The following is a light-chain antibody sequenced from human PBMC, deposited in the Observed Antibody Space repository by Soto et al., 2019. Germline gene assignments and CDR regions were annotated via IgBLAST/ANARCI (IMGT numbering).Light chain of an antibody. J-gene: IGLJ1*01. V-gene: IGLV2-14*01. Sequence: QSALTQPASVSGSPGQSITISCTGTSSDVGGYNYVSWYQQHPVKAPNLIIYEVSNRPSWVFNRFSGSKSVNTASLTISGLQAEDEADYYCNSYTSRATGVFGTGTKLTVL. CDR3: NSYTSRATGV. CDR2: EVS. CDR1: SSDVGGYNY.